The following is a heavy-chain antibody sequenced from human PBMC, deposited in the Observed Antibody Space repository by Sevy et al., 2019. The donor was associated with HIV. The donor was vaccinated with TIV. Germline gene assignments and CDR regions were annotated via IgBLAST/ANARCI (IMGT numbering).Heavy chain of an antibody. Sequence: GGSLRLSCTASGFTFGEYSMSWFRQAPGKGLEWVSFIRSVVYGGTTEYAAYVKGRFTSSRDDSKSIDYLQMSSLKTEDTAVYYCTRGRRVYADYGVDYWGQGTLVTVSS. J-gene: IGHJ4*02. D-gene: IGHD4-17*01. CDR1: GFTFGEYS. CDR2: IRSVVYGGTT. CDR3: TRGRRVYADYGVDY. V-gene: IGHV3-49*03.